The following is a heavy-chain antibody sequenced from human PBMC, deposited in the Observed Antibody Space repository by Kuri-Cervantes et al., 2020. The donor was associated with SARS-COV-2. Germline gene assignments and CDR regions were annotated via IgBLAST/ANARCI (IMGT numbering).Heavy chain of an antibody. CDR2: ISSSSSYI. Sequence: WGSLKISCAASGFTFSSYSMNWVRQAPGKGLEWVSSISSSSSYIYYAASVKGRFTIFSDNAKHSLYLQMISLRAEDTAVYYCARAGAAYMDDWGKGTMVTVSS. J-gene: IGHJ6*03. V-gene: IGHV3-21*01. D-gene: IGHD6-19*01. CDR3: ARAGAAYMDD. CDR1: GFTFSSYS.